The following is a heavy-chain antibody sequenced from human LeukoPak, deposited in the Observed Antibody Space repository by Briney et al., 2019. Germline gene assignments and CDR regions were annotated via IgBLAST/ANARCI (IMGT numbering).Heavy chain of an antibody. CDR2: IGSSSSYI. CDR1: GFTFSSYS. D-gene: IGHD1-26*01. CDR3: ARAGIDV. J-gene: IGHJ6*04. V-gene: IGHV3-21*01. Sequence: PGGSLRLSCAASGFTFSSYSMNWVRQAPGKGLEWVSSIGSSSSYIYYADSVKGRLTISRDNAKNSLYLQMNSLRAEDTAVYYCARAGIDVWGKRTTVTGSS.